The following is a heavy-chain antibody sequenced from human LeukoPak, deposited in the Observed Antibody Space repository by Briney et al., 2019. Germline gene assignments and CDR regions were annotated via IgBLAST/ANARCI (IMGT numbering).Heavy chain of an antibody. CDR2: IYYSGGT. CDR3: ARSGHSYGTYYFDY. CDR1: SDSLSSYY. Sequence: SETLSLTCTVSSDSLSSYYWNWIRQVSGRGLEWIGYIYYSGGTYYNPSLKGRVTISVDSAKNQFSLKLSSVTAADTAVYYCARSGHSYGTYYFDYWGPRSLVIVSS. D-gene: IGHD5-18*01. J-gene: IGHJ4*02. V-gene: IGHV4-59*01.